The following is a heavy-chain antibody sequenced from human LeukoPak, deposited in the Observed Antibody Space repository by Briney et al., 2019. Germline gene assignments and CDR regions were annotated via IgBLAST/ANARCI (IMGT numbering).Heavy chain of an antibody. CDR3: ARGWRLPDTTEPDY. D-gene: IGHD1-1*01. Sequence: ASVKVSCKASGYTFTSYGISWVRQAPGQGLEWMGWISAYNGNTNYAQKLQGRVTMTRDTSTSTVYMELSSLRSEDTAVYYCARGWRLPDTTEPDYWGQGTLVTVSS. J-gene: IGHJ4*02. CDR1: GYTFTSYG. V-gene: IGHV1-18*01. CDR2: ISAYNGNT.